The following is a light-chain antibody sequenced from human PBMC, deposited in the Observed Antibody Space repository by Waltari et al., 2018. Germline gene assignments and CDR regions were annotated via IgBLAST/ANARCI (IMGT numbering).Light chain of an antibody. J-gene: IGKJ1*01. CDR3: QQRSDYPRT. Sequence: DIQLTQSPSFLSASVGDRVTITCRASHGINNFLAWYQQRPGEAPKFLLYAASPLQSGVPSRCSGSGSGTEFTLTISSLQPEDFATYYSQQRSDYPRTFGQGTEVEIK. V-gene: IGKV1-9*01. CDR1: HGINNF. CDR2: AAS.